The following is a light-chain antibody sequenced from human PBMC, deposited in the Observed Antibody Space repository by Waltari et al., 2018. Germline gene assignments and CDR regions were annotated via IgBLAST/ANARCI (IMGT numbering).Light chain of an antibody. CDR3: QQRSNSFT. CDR2: DAS. Sequence: EIVLTQSPATLSLSPGERATLPCRASQSVSNSLAWYQQKPGQAPRLLIYDASNRATGIPARFSGSGSGTDFYLNISSLEPEDFAVYYCQQRSNSFTFGQGTKLEI. V-gene: IGKV3-11*01. CDR1: QSVSNS. J-gene: IGKJ2*01.